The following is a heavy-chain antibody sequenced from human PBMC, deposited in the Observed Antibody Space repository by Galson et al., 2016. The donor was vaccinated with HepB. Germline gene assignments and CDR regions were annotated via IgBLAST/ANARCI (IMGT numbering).Heavy chain of an antibody. J-gene: IGHJ4*02. V-gene: IGHV3-30*04. D-gene: IGHD3-22*01. CDR1: GFTFGTYA. Sequence: SLRLSCAASGFTFGTYALHWVRQAPAKGLEWVAVISYDGSNKYYADSVKGRFTISRDISKDTLYLQMNRLSAEETAVYYCARDGDGPSDYYDSSGRGYFDYWGQGTLVTVSS. CDR2: ISYDGSNK. CDR3: ARDGDGPSDYYDSSGRGYFDY.